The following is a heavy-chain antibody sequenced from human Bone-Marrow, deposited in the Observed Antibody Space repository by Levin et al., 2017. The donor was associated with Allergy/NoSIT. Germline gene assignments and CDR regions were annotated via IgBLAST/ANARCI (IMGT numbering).Heavy chain of an antibody. V-gene: IGHV3-7*03. D-gene: IGHD2-15*01. CDR3: ARPRAYCSGGSCFPPDL. Sequence: LSLTCAASGFTFSNYWMSWVRQAPGKGLEWVANIRQDGGEKYYVDSVKGRVTISRDNAKNSLYLQMNSLRADDTAVYYCARPRAYCSGGSCFPPDLWGRGTLVTVSS. CDR2: IRQDGGEK. J-gene: IGHJ2*01. CDR1: GFTFSNYW.